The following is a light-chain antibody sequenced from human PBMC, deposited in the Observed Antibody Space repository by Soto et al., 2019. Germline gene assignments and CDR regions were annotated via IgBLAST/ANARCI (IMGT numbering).Light chain of an antibody. J-gene: IGLJ2*01. Sequence: QAVVTQPPSASGTPGQRVTISCSGSSSNIGSNTVHWYQQLPGTAPKLLIYNNNQRPSGVPDRFSGSKSGTSASLAISGLQSEDEADYYCAAWDDSLNGVAFGGGTKVTVL. CDR3: AAWDDSLNGVA. CDR2: NNN. CDR1: SSNIGSNT. V-gene: IGLV1-44*01.